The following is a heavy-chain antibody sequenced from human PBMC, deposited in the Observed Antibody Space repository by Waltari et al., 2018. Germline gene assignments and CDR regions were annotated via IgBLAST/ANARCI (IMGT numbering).Heavy chain of an antibody. CDR3: ARGTYSSSWYSDY. CDR2: IYYSGST. V-gene: IGHV4-59*01. CDR1: GGSLSSYS. J-gene: IGHJ4*02. Sequence: QVQLQESGPGLVKPSETLSLTCTVSGGSLSSYSWSWIRQPPGKGLEWIGYIYYSGSTNYNPSLKSRVTISVDTSKNQFSLKLSSVTAADTAVYYCARGTYSSSWYSDYWGQGTLVTVSS. D-gene: IGHD6-13*01.